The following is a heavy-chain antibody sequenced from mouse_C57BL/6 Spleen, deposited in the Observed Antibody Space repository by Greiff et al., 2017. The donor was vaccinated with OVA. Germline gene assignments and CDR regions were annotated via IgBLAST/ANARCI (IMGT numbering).Heavy chain of an antibody. V-gene: IGHV1-82*01. CDR3: ASYGPSLFYYAMDY. D-gene: IGHD6-2*01. CDR2: IYPGDGDT. CDR1: GYAFSSSW. Sequence: QVQLQQSGPELVKPGASVKISCKASGYAFSSSWMNWVKQRPGKGLEWIGRIYPGDGDTNYNGKFKGKATLTADKSSSTAYMQLSSLTSEDSAVYFCASYGPSLFYYAMDYWGQGTSVTVSS. J-gene: IGHJ4*01.